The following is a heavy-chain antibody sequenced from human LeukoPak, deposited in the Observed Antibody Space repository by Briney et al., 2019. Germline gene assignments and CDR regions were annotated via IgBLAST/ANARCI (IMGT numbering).Heavy chain of an antibody. Sequence: SETLSLTCTVSGGSISSSSYYWGWIRQPPGKGLEWIGSIYYSGSTYYNPSLKSRVTISVDTSKNQFSLKLSSVTAADTAVYYCARVQRMRGVQDYWGQGTLVTVSS. CDR2: IYYSGST. CDR3: ARVQRMRGVQDY. V-gene: IGHV4-39*07. D-gene: IGHD3-10*01. CDR1: GGSISSSSYY. J-gene: IGHJ4*02.